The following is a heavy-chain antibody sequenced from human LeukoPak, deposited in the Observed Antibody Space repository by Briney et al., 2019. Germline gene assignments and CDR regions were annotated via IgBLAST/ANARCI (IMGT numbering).Heavy chain of an antibody. CDR2: VSNSGSK. CDR1: GCSISSSSYY. CDR3: ARLRYDILTGCFDY. Sequence: SETLSLTCTVSGCSISSSSYYWGWIRQPPGKGLEWIGSVSNSGSKHYNPSLKSRVTIFEDTSKNQFSLKLSSVTAADTAVYYCARLRYDILTGCFDYWGQGTLVTVSS. J-gene: IGHJ4*02. D-gene: IGHD3-9*01. V-gene: IGHV4-39*01.